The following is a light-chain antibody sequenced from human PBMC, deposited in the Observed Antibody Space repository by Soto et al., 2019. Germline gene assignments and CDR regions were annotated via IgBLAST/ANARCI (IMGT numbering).Light chain of an antibody. CDR2: LEGSGSY. Sequence: QLVLTQSSSASASLGSSVKLTCTLSSGHSSYIIAWHQQQPGKAPRYLMKLEGSGSYNKGSGVPDRFSGSSSGADRYLTISNLQFEDEADYYCETWDSNTNWVLGGGTKLTVL. CDR3: ETWDSNTNWV. J-gene: IGLJ3*02. V-gene: IGLV4-60*02. CDR1: SGHSSYI.